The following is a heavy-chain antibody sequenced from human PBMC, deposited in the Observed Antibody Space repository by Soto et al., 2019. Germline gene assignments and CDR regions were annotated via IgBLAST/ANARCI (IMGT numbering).Heavy chain of an antibody. J-gene: IGHJ6*03. CDR1: GFTFSSYW. V-gene: IGHV3-7*01. CDR3: ARGSLEWLSRYYYMDV. Sequence: GGSLRLSCAASGFTFSSYWMSWVRQAPGKGLEWVANIKQDGSEKYYVDSVKGRFTISRDNAKNSLYLQMNSLRAEDTAVYYCARGSLEWLSRYYYMDVWGKGTTVTVSS. D-gene: IGHD3-3*01. CDR2: IKQDGSEK.